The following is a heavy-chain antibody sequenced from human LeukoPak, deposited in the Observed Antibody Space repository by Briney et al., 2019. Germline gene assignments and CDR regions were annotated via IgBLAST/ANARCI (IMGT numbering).Heavy chain of an antibody. V-gene: IGHV3-48*01. CDR2: ISSSSSTI. D-gene: IGHD2-21*02. CDR3: ARVLAYCGGDCYRFDY. CDR1: GFTFSSYG. Sequence: GGSLRLSCAASGFTFSSYGMTWVRQAPGKGLEWVSYISSSSSTIYYADSVKGRFTISRDNAKNSLYLQLNCLRAEDTAVYYCARVLAYCGGDCYRFDYWGQGTLVTVSS. J-gene: IGHJ4*02.